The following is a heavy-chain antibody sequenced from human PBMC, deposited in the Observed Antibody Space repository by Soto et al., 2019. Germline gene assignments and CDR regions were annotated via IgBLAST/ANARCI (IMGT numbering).Heavy chain of an antibody. D-gene: IGHD3-22*01. CDR3: ASPNSSGYYHFDY. CDR1: GGTFSSYA. V-gene: IGHV1-69*13. Sequence: SVKVSCKASGGTFSSYAISWVRQAPGQGLEWMGGIIPIFGTANYAQKFQGRVTITADESTSTAYMELSSLRSEDTAVYYCASPNSSGYYHFDYWGQGTLVTVSS. CDR2: IIPIFGTA. J-gene: IGHJ4*02.